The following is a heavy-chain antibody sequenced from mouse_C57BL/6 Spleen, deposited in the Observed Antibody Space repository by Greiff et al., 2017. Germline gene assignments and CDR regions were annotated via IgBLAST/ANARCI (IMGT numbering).Heavy chain of an antibody. CDR3: ARGTRYYDYVFDY. Sequence: QVQLQQPGAELVKPGASVKLSCKASGYTFTSYWMHWVKQRPGQGLEWIGMIHPNSGSTNYNEKFKSKATLTVDKSSSTAYMQLSSLTSEDSAVYYCARGTRYYDYVFDYWGQGTTLTVSS. CDR2: IHPNSGST. V-gene: IGHV1-64*01. CDR1: GYTFTSYW. D-gene: IGHD2-4*01. J-gene: IGHJ2*01.